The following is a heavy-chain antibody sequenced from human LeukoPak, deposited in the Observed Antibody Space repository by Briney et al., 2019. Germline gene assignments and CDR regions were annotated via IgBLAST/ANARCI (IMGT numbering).Heavy chain of an antibody. V-gene: IGHV1-69*13. CDR3: ARVAEDYDILTGYYPLYY. Sequence: SVKVSCKASGGTFSSYAISWVRQAPGQGLEWMGGIIPIFGTANYTQKFQGRVTITADESTSTAYMELSSLRSEDTAVYYCARVAEDYDILTGYYPLYYWGQGTLVTVSS. D-gene: IGHD3-9*01. CDR2: IIPIFGTA. J-gene: IGHJ4*02. CDR1: GGTFSSYA.